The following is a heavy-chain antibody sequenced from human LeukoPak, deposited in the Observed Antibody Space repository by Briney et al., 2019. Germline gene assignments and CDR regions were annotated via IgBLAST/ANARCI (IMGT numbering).Heavy chain of an antibody. J-gene: IGHJ4*02. CDR2: IYYSGST. CDR1: GGSISSSSYY. Sequence: SETLSLTCTVSGGSISSSSYYWGWIRQPPGKGLEWIGSIYYSGSTYYNPSLTSRVTISVDTSKNQFSLQLSSVTAADTAVYYCARYCGSTSCYTDDYWGQGALVTVSS. V-gene: IGHV4-39*07. CDR3: ARYCGSTSCYTDDY. D-gene: IGHD2-2*02.